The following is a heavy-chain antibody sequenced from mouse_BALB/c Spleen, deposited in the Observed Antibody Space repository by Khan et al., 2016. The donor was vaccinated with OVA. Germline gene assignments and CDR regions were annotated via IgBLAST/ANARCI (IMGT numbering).Heavy chain of an antibody. CDR1: GYTFTNSG. V-gene: IGHV9-3*02. CDR2: INTNTGEP. J-gene: IGHJ2*01. CDR3: ARLITTLFDY. Sequence: QIQLVQSGPELKKPGETVKISCKASGYTFTNSGMNWVKQAPGKGLKWMGWINTNTGEPTYAEEFKGRFAFSLETSASTAFLQINNLKNDDTATYFGARLITTLFDYWGQGTTLTVSS. D-gene: IGHD1-2*01.